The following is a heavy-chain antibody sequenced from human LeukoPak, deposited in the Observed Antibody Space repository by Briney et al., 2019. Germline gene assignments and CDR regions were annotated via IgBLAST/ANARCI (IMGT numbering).Heavy chain of an antibody. CDR2: IIPIFGTA. D-gene: IGHD1-26*01. J-gene: IGHJ4*02. CDR3: ATDDLSGSYYNYFDY. CDR1: GGTFSSYA. Sequence: ASVKVSCKASGGTFSSYAISWVRQAPGQGLEWMGGIIPIFGTANYAQKFQGRVTITADESTSTAYMELSSLRSEDTAVYYCATDDLSGSYYNYFDYWGQGTLVTISS. V-gene: IGHV1-69*01.